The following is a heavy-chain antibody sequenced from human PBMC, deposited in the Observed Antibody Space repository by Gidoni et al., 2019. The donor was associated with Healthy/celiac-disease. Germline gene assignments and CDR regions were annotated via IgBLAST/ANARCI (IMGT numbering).Heavy chain of an antibody. D-gene: IGHD2-2*01. Sequence: QLQLQESGPGLVKPSETLSLTCTVSGGSISSSSYYWGWIRQPPGKGLEWIGSIYYSGSTYYNPSLKSRVTISVDTSKNQFSLKLSSVTAADTAVYYCARHAGTRYCSSTSCSNDAFDIWGQGTMVTVSS. CDR2: IYYSGST. CDR3: ARHAGTRYCSSTSCSNDAFDI. J-gene: IGHJ3*02. V-gene: IGHV4-39*01. CDR1: GGSISSSSYY.